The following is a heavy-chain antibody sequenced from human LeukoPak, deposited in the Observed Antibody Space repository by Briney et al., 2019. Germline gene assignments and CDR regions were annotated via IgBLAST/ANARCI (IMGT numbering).Heavy chain of an antibody. CDR2: IYYSGST. CDR1: GGSISSSSYY. Sequence: SETLSLTCTVSGGSISSSSYYWGWIRQPPGKGLEWIGSIYYSGSTYYNPSLKSRVTIFVDTSKNQFSLKLSSVTAADTAVYYCARRYCGGDCTFDWFDPWGQGTLVTVSS. V-gene: IGHV4-39*01. D-gene: IGHD2-21*02. CDR3: ARRYCGGDCTFDWFDP. J-gene: IGHJ5*02.